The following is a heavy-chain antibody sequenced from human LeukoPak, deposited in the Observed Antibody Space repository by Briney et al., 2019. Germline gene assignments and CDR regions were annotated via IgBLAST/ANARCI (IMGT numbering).Heavy chain of an antibody. CDR3: TRAFRGWYFDL. Sequence: GGSLRLSCTASGLTFGDYAMSWVRQAPGKGLEWVGFIRSKAYGGTTEYAASVKGRFTISRDDSKSIAYLQMNSLKTEDTAVYYCTRAFRGWYFDLWGRGTLVTVSS. CDR2: IRSKAYGGTT. CDR1: GLTFGDYA. J-gene: IGHJ2*01. V-gene: IGHV3-49*04.